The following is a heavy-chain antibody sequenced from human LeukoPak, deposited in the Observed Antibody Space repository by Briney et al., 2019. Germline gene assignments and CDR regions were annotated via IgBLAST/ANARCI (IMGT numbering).Heavy chain of an antibody. CDR1: GFTFSNYW. V-gene: IGHV3-7*01. Sequence: RPGGSLRLSCAASGFTFSNYWMTWVRQAPGKGLEWVANIKPDGSEKNYVDSVKGRFTISRDNAKNSLYLQMNSLRAEDTAVYYCAELGITMIGGVWGKGTTVTISS. J-gene: IGHJ6*04. CDR3: AELGITMIGGV. D-gene: IGHD3-10*02. CDR2: IKPDGSEK.